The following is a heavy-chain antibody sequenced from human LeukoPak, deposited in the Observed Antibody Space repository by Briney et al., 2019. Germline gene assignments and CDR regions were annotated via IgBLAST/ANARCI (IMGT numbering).Heavy chain of an antibody. CDR1: GGSFSGYW. Sequence: SETLSLTCAVYGGSFSGYWWSWVRLPPGKGLEWIGEINHRGSTNYNPSLKSRVTIAVDTSKIQFSLKLSSVTAADTAVYYCARGPPLNPGDFDSSGYYYFDYWGLGTPVTVSS. J-gene: IGHJ4*02. D-gene: IGHD3-22*01. V-gene: IGHV4-34*01. CDR2: INHRGST. CDR3: ARGPPLNPGDFDSSGYYYFDY.